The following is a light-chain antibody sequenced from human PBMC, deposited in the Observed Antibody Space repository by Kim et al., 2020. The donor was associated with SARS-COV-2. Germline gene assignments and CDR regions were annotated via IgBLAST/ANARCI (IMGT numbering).Light chain of an antibody. CDR2: AAS. V-gene: IGKV1-39*01. CDR3: QQSYNLPPT. Sequence: DIQMTQSPSSLSASVGDRVTITCRASQSITNYLNWYQQKPGKAPKLLIYAASTLQSGVPSRFSGSGSGTDFTLTIGSLQPEDFATYYCQQSYNLPPTFGRGTKVEIK. CDR1: QSITNY. J-gene: IGKJ1*01.